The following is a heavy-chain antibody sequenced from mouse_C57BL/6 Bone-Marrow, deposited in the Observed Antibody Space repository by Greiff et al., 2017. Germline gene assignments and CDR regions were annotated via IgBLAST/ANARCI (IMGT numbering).Heavy chain of an antibody. CDR2: IDPENGDT. Sequence: VQLQQSGAELVRPGASVKLSCTASGFNIKDDYMHWVKQRPEQGLEWIGWIDPENGDTEYASKFQGKATITADTSSNTAYMQLSSLTSEDTTVYYCTPLLGEAYWGQGALVTVSA. CDR1: GFNIKDDY. V-gene: IGHV14-4*01. CDR3: TPLLGEAY. D-gene: IGHD2-1*01. J-gene: IGHJ3*01.